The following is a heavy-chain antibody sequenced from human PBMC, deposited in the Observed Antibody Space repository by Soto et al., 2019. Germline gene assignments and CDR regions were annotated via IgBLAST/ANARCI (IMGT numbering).Heavy chain of an antibody. CDR3: ARAGNCSGGSCYWVDY. CDR1: GGSISSSSYY. J-gene: IGHJ4*02. V-gene: IGHV4-39*01. D-gene: IGHD2-15*01. CDR2: IYYSGST. Sequence: SETLSLTCTVSGGSISSSSYYWGWIRQPPGKGLEWIGSIYYSGSTYYNPSLKSRVTISVDTSKNQFSLKLSSVTAADTAVYYCARAGNCSGGSCYWVDYWGQGTLVTVSS.